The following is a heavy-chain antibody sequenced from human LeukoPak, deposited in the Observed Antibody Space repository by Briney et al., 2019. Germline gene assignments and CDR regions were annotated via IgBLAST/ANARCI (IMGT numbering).Heavy chain of an antibody. D-gene: IGHD3-10*02. Sequence: PSETLSLTCAVSGGSISSTNWWSWVRQSPGKGLEWIGEIYHSGSTNYKPSLRSRVTISVDKSENQFSLNLSSVTAADTAVYYCARDTYVPRLNWFDPRGQGTLVTVSS. CDR3: ARDTYVPRLNWFDP. CDR1: GGSISSTNW. J-gene: IGHJ5*02. CDR2: IYHSGST. V-gene: IGHV4-4*02.